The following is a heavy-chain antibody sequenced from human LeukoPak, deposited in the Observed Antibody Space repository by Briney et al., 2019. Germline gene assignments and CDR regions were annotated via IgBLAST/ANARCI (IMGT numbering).Heavy chain of an antibody. CDR1: GFTVSSNY. CDR2: IYSGGST. J-gene: IGHJ4*02. V-gene: IGHV3-53*01. CDR3: ARGYDFWSGYYKSTHFDY. D-gene: IGHD3-3*01. Sequence: GGSLRPSCAASGFTVSSNYMSWVRQAPGKGLEWVSVIYSGGSTYYADSVKGRFTISRDNSKNTLYLQMNSLRAEDTAVYYCARGYDFWSGYYKSTHFDYWGQGTLVTVSS.